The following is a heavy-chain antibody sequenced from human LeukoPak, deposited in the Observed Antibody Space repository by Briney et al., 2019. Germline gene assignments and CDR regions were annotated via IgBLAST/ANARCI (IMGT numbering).Heavy chain of an antibody. V-gene: IGHV1-18*01. D-gene: IGHD2-2*01. Sequence: ASVKVSCKASGYTFTSYGISWVRQAPGQGLEWMGWISAYNGNTNYAQKLQGRVTMTTDTSTSTAYMELRSLRSDDTAVYYCARVEGDSSSTSCYVGYFDYWGQGTLVTVSS. CDR1: GYTFTSYG. J-gene: IGHJ4*02. CDR3: ARVEGDSSSTSCYVGYFDY. CDR2: ISAYNGNT.